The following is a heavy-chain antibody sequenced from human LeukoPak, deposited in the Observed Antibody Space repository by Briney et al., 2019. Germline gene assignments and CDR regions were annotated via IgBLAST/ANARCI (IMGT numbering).Heavy chain of an antibody. CDR2: ISAYNGNT. V-gene: IGHV1-18*01. D-gene: IGHD5-12*01. CDR1: GYTFTSYG. J-gene: IGHJ4*02. CDR3: AGGLGDIVATIDRDDY. Sequence: ASVKVSCKASGYTFTSYGISWVRQAPGQGLEWMGWISAYNGNTNYAQKLQGRVTMTTDTSTSTAYMELRSLRSDDTAVYYCAGGLGDIVATIDRDDYWGQGTLVTVSS.